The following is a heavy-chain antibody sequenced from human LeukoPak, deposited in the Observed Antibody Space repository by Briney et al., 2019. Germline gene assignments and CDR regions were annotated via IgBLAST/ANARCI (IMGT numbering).Heavy chain of an antibody. J-gene: IGHJ4*02. CDR3: AKGTGDTAYYFDF. D-gene: IGHD7-27*01. CDR1: GFIFSTYW. Sequence: GGSLRLSCAASGFIFSTYWVTWVRQAPGKGLEWLANMYQDGSEKYYVDSVKGRFTISRDNAKNSLYLQMNSLRAEDTAIYYCAKGTGDTAYYFDFWGQGVLVTVSS. CDR2: MYQDGSEK. V-gene: IGHV3-7*01.